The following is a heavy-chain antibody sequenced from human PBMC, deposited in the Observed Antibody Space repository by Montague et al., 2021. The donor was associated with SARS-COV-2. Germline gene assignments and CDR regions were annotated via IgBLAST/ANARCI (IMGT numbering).Heavy chain of an antibody. Sequence: SETLSLTCTVSGGSIRSSIYHWDWIRQSPGKGLEWIGSFHHGGGSYYNSSLKNRVTIVVDTSQNQLSLRLSSVTAADTAVYYGVRFFGMTLATTSRGYDYWGQGTLVTVSS. CDR1: GGSIRSSIYH. D-gene: IGHD1-26*01. CDR3: VRFFGMTLATTSRGYDY. V-gene: IGHV4-39*01. J-gene: IGHJ4*02. CDR2: FHHGGGS.